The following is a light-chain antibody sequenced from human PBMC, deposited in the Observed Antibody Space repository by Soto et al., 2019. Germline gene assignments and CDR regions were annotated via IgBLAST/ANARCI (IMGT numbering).Light chain of an antibody. CDR1: QSVSSNY. J-gene: IGKJ2*01. CDR2: GAS. Sequence: EIVLTQSPGTLSLSPGERATLSCMASQSVSSNYLAWYQQKSGQAPRLLIYGASSRATGIPDRFSGSGSGTDFTLTISKLEPEDFAVYYCQQYGNSPYAFGQGTELEI. CDR3: QQYGNSPYA. V-gene: IGKV3-20*01.